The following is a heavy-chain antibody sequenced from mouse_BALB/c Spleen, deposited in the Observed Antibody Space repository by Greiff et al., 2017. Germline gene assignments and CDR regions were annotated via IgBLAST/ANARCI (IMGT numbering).Heavy chain of an antibody. CDR1: GYSITSDYA. CDR3: ARSAMEGFAY. CDR2: ISYSGST. Sequence: EVQGVESGPGLVKPSQSLSLTCTVTGYSITSDYAWNWIRQFPGNKLEWMGYISYSGSTSYNPSLKSRISITRDTSKNQFFLQLNSVTTEDTATYYCARSAMEGFAYWGQGTLVTVSA. V-gene: IGHV3-2*02. J-gene: IGHJ3*01.